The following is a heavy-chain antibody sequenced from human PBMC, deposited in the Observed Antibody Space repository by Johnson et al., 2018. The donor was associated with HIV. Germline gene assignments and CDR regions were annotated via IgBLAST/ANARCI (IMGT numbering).Heavy chain of an antibody. CDR1: GFKFDDYA. CDR3: AKLRKKQWLVGEAFDI. Sequence: VQLVESGGGLVQPGGSLRLSCAASGFKFDDYAMHWVRQFPGKGLEWVSGISWNSGSIDYADSVKGRFTISRDNPKNTLYLQMNSLRAEDTAIYYCAKLRKKQWLVGEAFDIWGQGTMVTVSS. D-gene: IGHD6-19*01. CDR2: ISWNSGSI. V-gene: IGHV3-9*01. J-gene: IGHJ3*02.